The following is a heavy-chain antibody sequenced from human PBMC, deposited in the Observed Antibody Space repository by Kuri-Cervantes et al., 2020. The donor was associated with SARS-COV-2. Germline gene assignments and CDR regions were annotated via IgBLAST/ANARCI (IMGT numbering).Heavy chain of an antibody. CDR1: GDSVSSNSAA. Sequence: SETLSLTCAISGDSVSSNSAAWNWIRQSPSRGLEWLGRTYYRSKWYNDYAVSVKSRITINPDTSKNQFSLQLNSVTPEDTAVYYCARDLRVNYYDSSGYYDDDAFDIWGQGTMVTVSS. CDR3: ARDLRVNYYDSSGYYDDDAFDI. D-gene: IGHD3-22*01. V-gene: IGHV6-1*01. CDR2: TYYRSKWYN. J-gene: IGHJ3*02.